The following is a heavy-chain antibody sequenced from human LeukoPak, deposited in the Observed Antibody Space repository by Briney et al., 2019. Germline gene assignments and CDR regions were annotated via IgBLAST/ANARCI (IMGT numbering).Heavy chain of an antibody. J-gene: IGHJ4*02. CDR1: GGSIRSYY. CDR2: IYWSGRN. Sequence: SETLSLTCTVSGGSIRSYYWSWIRQPPGKGLEWIGYIYWSGRNHYNPSLKSRVTISVDTSKKEFSLNLNSVTAADTAVYYCARGWLEQLFDSWGQGTLVTVSS. V-gene: IGHV4-59*01. D-gene: IGHD5-24*01. CDR3: ARGWLEQLFDS.